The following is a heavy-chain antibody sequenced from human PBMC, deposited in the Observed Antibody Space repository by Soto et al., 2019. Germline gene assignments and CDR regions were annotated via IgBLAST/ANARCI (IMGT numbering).Heavy chain of an antibody. CDR2: IIPIFGTA. Sequence: SVKVSCKASGGTFSSYAISWVRQAPGQGLEWMGGIIPIFGTANYAQKFQGRVAITTDESTSTAYMELSSLRSEDTAVYYCARHADYGDSRYYYYYGMDVWGQGTTVTVSS. V-gene: IGHV1-69*05. CDR3: ARHADYGDSRYYYYYGMDV. D-gene: IGHD4-17*01. J-gene: IGHJ6*02. CDR1: GGTFSSYA.